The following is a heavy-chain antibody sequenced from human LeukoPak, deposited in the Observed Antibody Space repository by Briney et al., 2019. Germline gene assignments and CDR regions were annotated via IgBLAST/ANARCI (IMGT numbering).Heavy chain of an antibody. D-gene: IGHD3-3*01. CDR1: GGSFSGYY. Sequence: SEILSLTCAVYGGSFSGYYWSWIRQPPGKGLEWIGEINHSGSTNYNPSLKSRVTISVDTSKNQFSLKLSSVTAVDTAVYYCARVSRLRGFWSGYYPGFFDYWGQGTLVTVSS. CDR3: ARVSRLRGFWSGYYPGFFDY. CDR2: INHSGST. J-gene: IGHJ4*02. V-gene: IGHV4-34*01.